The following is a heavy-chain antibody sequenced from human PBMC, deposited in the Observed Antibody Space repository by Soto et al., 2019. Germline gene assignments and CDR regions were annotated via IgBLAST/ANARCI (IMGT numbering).Heavy chain of an antibody. CDR1: GYTFTSYG. V-gene: IGHV1-18*01. J-gene: IGHJ6*02. D-gene: IGHD3-9*01. CDR2: ISAYNGNT. CDR3: ARLKARSILTGYYTYYYYYSGMDV. Sequence: ASVKVSCKASGYTFTSYGISWVRQAPGQGLEWMGWISAYNGNTNYAQKLQGRVTMTTDTSTSTAYMELRSLRSDDTAVYYCARLKARSILTGYYTYYYYYSGMDVWGQGITVTVSS.